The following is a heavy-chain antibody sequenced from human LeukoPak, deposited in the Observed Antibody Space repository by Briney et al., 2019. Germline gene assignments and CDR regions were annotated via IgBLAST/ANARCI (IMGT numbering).Heavy chain of an antibody. CDR3: ARGEGLYGESAKFDY. CDR2: INPNSGGT. CDR1: GYTFTGYY. Sequence: ASVKVSCKASGYTFTGYYMHWVRQAPGQGLEWMGWINPNSGGTNYAQKFQGRVTMTRDTSISTAYMELSRLRSDDTAVYYCARGEGLYGESAKFDYWGQGTLVTVSS. J-gene: IGHJ4*02. D-gene: IGHD4-17*01. V-gene: IGHV1-2*02.